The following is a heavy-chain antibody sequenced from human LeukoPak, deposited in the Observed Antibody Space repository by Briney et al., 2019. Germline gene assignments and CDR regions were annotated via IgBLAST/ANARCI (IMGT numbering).Heavy chain of an antibody. CDR1: GFTFSASA. Sequence: GGSLRLSCAVSGFTFSASAVHWVRQASGKGLEWVGRIRSKANNYATSYDVSVNGRFTISRDDSKNTAYLQMNSLRTEDTAVYYCTRRYYHDTSGNYWDDYWGQGTLVTVSS. J-gene: IGHJ4*02. CDR3: TRRYYHDTSGNYWDDY. CDR2: IRSKANNYAT. D-gene: IGHD3-22*01. V-gene: IGHV3-73*01.